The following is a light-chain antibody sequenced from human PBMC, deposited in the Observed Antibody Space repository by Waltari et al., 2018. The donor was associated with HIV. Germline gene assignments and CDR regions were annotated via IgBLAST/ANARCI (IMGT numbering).Light chain of an antibody. J-gene: IGLJ2*01. V-gene: IGLV1-40*01. CDR3: QSYDSSLTGSV. CDR1: SANIGAGYD. Sequence: QSVLTQPPSVSGAPGQRVTISCTGSSANIGAGYDIHWYQQLPGTAPKSPIFVSRNRPAGFSDRCSGSKSGTSASLAITGLQAEDEADYYCQSYDSSLTGSVFGGGTKLTVL. CDR2: VSR.